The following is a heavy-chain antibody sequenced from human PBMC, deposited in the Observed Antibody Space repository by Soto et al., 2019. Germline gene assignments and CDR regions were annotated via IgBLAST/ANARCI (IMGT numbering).Heavy chain of an antibody. CDR1: GFTFSSYE. J-gene: IGHJ2*01. D-gene: IGHD3-22*01. CDR3: ARHERQNYYDSSGYHSYWYFDL. V-gene: IGHV3-48*03. CDR2: ISSSGSTI. Sequence: LRLSCAASGFTFSSYEVNWVRQAPGKGLEWVSYISSSGSTIYYADSVKGRFTISRDNAKNSLYLQMNSLRAEDTAVYYCARHERQNYYDSSGYHSYWYFDLWGRGTLVTVSS.